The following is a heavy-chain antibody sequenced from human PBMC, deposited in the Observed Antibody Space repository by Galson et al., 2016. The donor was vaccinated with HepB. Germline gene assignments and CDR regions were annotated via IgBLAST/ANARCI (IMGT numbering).Heavy chain of an antibody. Sequence: SLRLSCAASGFSVSSNYMSWVRQAPGKGLQWISVIFSSGRTSYADSMRGRFTVSRDNSKNTVFLQMNNLTAEDTAMYYCARDRGSDWGQGTLVTVS. CDR2: IFSSGRT. J-gene: IGHJ4*02. V-gene: IGHV3-53*01. CDR3: ARDRGSD. D-gene: IGHD2-15*01. CDR1: GFSVSSNY.